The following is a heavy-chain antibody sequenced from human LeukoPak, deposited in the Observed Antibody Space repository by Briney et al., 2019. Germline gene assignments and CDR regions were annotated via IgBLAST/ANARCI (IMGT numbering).Heavy chain of an antibody. J-gene: IGHJ4*02. CDR3: ARGSDGWFAFDY. CDR1: EFTVSTNY. V-gene: IGHV3-66*01. D-gene: IGHD6-19*01. Sequence: GGSLRLSCAASEFTVSTNYMTWVRQAPGKGLEWVSIIYSTGGKYYADSVKGRYTISRDNSKHTLYLQMNSLRGDDTAVYYCARGSDGWFAFDYWGQGILVTVSS. CDR2: IYSTGGK.